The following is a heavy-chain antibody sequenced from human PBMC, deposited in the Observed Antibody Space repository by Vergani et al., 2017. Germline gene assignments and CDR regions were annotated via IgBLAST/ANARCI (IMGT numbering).Heavy chain of an antibody. J-gene: IGHJ4*02. V-gene: IGHV3-21*03. CDR1: GFTFSSYS. CDR3: ARIRSSSWYFDY. CDR2: ISSSSSYI. D-gene: IGHD6-13*01. Sequence: EVQLLESGGGLVQPGGSLRLSCAASGFTFSSYSMNWVRQAPGKGLEWVSSISSSSSYIYYADSVKGRFTISKDTSKSQVVLTMTNMDPVDTATYYCARIRSSSWYFDYWGQGTLVTVSS.